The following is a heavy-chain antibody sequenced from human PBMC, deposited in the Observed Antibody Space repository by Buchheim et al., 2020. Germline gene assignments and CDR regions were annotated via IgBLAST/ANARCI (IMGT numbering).Heavy chain of an antibody. CDR3: AKDLMYHDSSGYYLWYFDY. Sequence: QVQLVESGGGVVQPGRSLRLSCAASGFTFSSYGMHWVRQAPGKGLEWVAFIRYDGSNKYYADSVKGRFTISRDNSKNTLYLQMNSLRAEDTAVYYCAKDLMYHDSSGYYLWYFDYWGQGTL. V-gene: IGHV3-30*02. D-gene: IGHD3-22*01. J-gene: IGHJ4*02. CDR2: IRYDGSNK. CDR1: GFTFSSYG.